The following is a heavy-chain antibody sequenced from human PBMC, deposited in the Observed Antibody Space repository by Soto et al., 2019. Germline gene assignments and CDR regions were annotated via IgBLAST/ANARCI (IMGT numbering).Heavy chain of an antibody. D-gene: IGHD1-1*01. CDR2: INSDGSST. J-gene: IGHJ4*02. CDR1: GFTFNNYW. Sequence: GGSLRLSCAASGFTFNNYWMHWVRQVPGKGLVWVSRINSDGSSTAYADSVKGRFTISRDNAKNTLYLEMNSLRAEDTAVYYCARACCSQTNWFDPRFYFDYWGQGTLVTVSS. V-gene: IGHV3-74*01. CDR3: ARACCSQTNWFDPRFYFDY.